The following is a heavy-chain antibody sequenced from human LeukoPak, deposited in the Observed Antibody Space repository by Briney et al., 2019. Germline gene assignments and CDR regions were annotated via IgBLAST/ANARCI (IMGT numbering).Heavy chain of an antibody. V-gene: IGHV3-11*01. Sequence: GGSLRLSCAASGFTFSDFYMSWIRQAPGKGLEWVSYISSSGTTIQYADSVKGRFTISRDKAKNSLYLQMNSLRAEDTAVYYCARDSREYYYYMDVWGKGTTVTVSS. CDR1: GFTFSDFY. J-gene: IGHJ6*03. CDR2: ISSSGTTI. CDR3: ARDSREYYYYMDV.